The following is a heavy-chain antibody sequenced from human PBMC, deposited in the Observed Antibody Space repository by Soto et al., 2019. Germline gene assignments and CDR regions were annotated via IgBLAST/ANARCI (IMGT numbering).Heavy chain of an antibody. V-gene: IGHV3-23*01. CDR2: ISGSGIGT. Sequence: GGSLRLSCAASGFTFDSSAMSWVRQAPGKGLEWVSAISGSGIGTYYADSVKGRFTISRDNSMKTLSLQMNSLRAEDTATYFCAKGSASSRPYYFDSWGQGTLVTVSS. CDR1: GFTFDSSA. CDR3: AKGSASSRPYYFDS. J-gene: IGHJ4*02.